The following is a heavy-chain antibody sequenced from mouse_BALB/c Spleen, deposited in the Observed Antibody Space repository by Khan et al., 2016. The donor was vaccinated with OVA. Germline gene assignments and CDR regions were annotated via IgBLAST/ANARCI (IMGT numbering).Heavy chain of an antibody. CDR3: SIEGYDGDYRAWFAY. D-gene: IGHD2-3*01. V-gene: IGHV1S56*01. CDR2: IYPGNVNT. J-gene: IGHJ3*01. Sequence: VKLQQSGPELVKPGASVRISCKASGYTFTDYYINWMKQRPGQGLDWIGWIYPGNVNTKYNEKFKDKATLTADNSSSTAYMQLSSLTSEDSAVYFCSIEGYDGDYRAWFAYWGQGTLVTVSA. CDR1: GYTFTDYY.